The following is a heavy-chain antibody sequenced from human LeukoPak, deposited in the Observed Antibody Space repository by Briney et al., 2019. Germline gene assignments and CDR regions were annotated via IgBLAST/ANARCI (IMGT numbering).Heavy chain of an antibody. D-gene: IGHD6-13*01. CDR3: ARPTQQQLVFDAFDI. J-gene: IGHJ3*02. CDR1: GYTFTSYY. CDR2: INPGGSST. Sequence: ASVTVSCKASGYTFTSYYMHWVRQAPGQGLEWMGIINPGGSSTSYAQKFQGRVSMTKDTSTSTVYMELNSLRSEDTAVYYCARPTQQQLVFDAFDIWGQGTMVTVSS. V-gene: IGHV1-46*01.